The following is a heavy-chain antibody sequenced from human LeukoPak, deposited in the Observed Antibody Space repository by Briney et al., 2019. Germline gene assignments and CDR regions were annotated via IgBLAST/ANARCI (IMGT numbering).Heavy chain of an antibody. CDR2: IKQDGSEK. J-gene: IGHJ4*02. D-gene: IGHD3-10*01. CDR1: GLTFSSYW. CDR3: ARELAGHYYGSGSSFDY. V-gene: IGHV3-7*01. Sequence: GGSLRLSCAASGLTFSSYWMSWVRQAPGKGREWVANIKQDGSEKYYVDSVKGRFTISRDNAKNSLYLQMNSLRAEDTAVYYCARELAGHYYGSGSSFDYWGQGTLVTVSS.